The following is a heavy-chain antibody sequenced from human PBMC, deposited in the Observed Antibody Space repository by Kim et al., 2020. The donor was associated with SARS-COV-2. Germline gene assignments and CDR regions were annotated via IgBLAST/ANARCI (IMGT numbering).Heavy chain of an antibody. J-gene: IGHJ4*02. CDR2: IYYSGST. V-gene: IGHV4-31*03. CDR3: ASGYSYGYNLDY. CDR1: GGSISSGGYY. D-gene: IGHD5-18*01. Sequence: SETLSLTCTVSGGSISSGGYYWSWIRQHPGKGLEWIGYIYYSGSTYYNPSLKSRVTISVDTSKNQFSLKLSSVTAADTAVYYCASGYSYGYNLDYWGQGTLVTVSS.